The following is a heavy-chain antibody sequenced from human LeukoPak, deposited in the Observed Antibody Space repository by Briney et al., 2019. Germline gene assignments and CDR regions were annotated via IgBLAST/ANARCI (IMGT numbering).Heavy chain of an antibody. CDR2: IFYDGSIK. V-gene: IGHV3-30*14. CDR1: GFTFSSYA. J-gene: IGHJ4*02. D-gene: IGHD1-26*01. Sequence: PGRSLRLSCAASGFTFSSYAMHWVRQAPGKGLEWVAVIFYDGSIKYYADSVKGRFTISRDNSKNTLYLQMNSLRAEDTAVYYCARDLGVGATAYWGQGTLVTVSS. CDR3: ARDLGVGATAY.